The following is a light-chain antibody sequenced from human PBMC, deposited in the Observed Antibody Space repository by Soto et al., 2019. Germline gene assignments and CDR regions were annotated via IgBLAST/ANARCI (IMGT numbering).Light chain of an antibody. Sequence: QSVLTQPPSVSGAPGQRVTISCTGTSSNIGAGYDVHWYQQLPGTAPKLLIYVSSNRPSGVPDRFSGSKSGTSASLAITGLQAEDEADYYCQSYDSSLNGGVFGGGTQLTVL. CDR2: VSS. CDR3: QSYDSSLNGGV. V-gene: IGLV1-40*01. J-gene: IGLJ3*02. CDR1: SSNIGAGYD.